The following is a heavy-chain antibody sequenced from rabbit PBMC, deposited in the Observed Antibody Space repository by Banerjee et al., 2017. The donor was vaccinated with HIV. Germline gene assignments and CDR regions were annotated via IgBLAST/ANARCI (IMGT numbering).Heavy chain of an antibody. J-gene: IGHJ4*01. CDR2: IYPDYGST. D-gene: IGHD4-1*01. Sequence: QEQLVESGGGLVQPGGSLKLSCKASGIDFSSYGISWVRQAPGKGLEWIAYIYPDYGSTDYASWVNGRFTISLDNAQNTVFLQMTSLTAADTATYFCARDLAGVIGWNFNFWGPGTLVTVS. CDR1: GIDFSSYG. CDR3: ARDLAGVIGWNFNF. V-gene: IGHV1S47*01.